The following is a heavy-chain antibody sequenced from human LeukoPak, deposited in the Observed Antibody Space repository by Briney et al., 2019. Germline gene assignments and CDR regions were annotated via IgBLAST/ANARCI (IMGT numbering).Heavy chain of an antibody. CDR2: ISYNGNQ. CDR3: ARDPLDISRWTNAFDI. CDR1: GFTFVNYG. Sequence: SGGSLRLSCAASGFTFVNYGFHWVRQAPVKALEWVAFISYNGNQKYGDSVKGRFTISRDNSKNTLYLQVNGLRPEDTAVYYCARDPLDISRWTNAFDIWGQGTMVSVSS. V-gene: IGHV3-30-3*01. J-gene: IGHJ3*02. D-gene: IGHD2-2*03.